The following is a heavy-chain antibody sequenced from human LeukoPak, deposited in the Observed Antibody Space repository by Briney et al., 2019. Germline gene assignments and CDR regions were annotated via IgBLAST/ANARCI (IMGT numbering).Heavy chain of an antibody. CDR3: ARGPRYSGYDLNY. CDR1: GGSFSGYY. Sequence: PSETLSLTCAVYGGSFSGYYWSWIRQPPGKGLEWIGEINHSGSTNYNPSLKSRVTISVDTFKNQFSLKLSSVTAADTAVYYCARGPRYSGYDLNYWGQGTLVTVSS. D-gene: IGHD5-12*01. J-gene: IGHJ4*02. CDR2: INHSGST. V-gene: IGHV4-34*01.